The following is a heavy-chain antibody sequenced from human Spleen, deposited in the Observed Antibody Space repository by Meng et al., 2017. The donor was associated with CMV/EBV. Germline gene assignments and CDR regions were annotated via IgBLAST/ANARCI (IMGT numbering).Heavy chain of an antibody. J-gene: IGHJ4*02. D-gene: IGHD6-13*01. CDR1: GGSISSSSYY. Sequence: SETLSLTCAVYGGSISSSSYYWGWIRQPPGKGLEWIGSIYYSGSTYYNPSLKSRVTISVDTSKNQFSLKLSSVTAADTAVYYCARMYSSSSGYWGQGTLVTVSS. CDR2: IYYSGST. CDR3: ARMYSSSSGY. V-gene: IGHV4-39*01.